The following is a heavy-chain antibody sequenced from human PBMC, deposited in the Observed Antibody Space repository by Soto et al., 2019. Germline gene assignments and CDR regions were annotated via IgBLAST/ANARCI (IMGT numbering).Heavy chain of an antibody. J-gene: IGHJ6*02. D-gene: IGHD6-13*01. Sequence: QVQLVQSGAEVKKPGYSVKVSCKASGGTFSTYGINWVRQAPGQGLEWMGGIIPIFDTTNYAQKFQGKFTITADESTSTVYMECSSLRSEDTAVYYCARDAAAAATSGMDVWGQGTTVTVSS. CDR1: GGTFSTYG. CDR2: IIPIFDTT. CDR3: ARDAAAAATSGMDV. V-gene: IGHV1-69*01.